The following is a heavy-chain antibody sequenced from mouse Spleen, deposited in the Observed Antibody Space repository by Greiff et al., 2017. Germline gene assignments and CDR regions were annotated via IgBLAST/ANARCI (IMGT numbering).Heavy chain of an antibody. J-gene: IGHJ3*01. Sequence: EVMLVESGGGLVKPGGSLKLSCAASGFTFSSYAMSWVRQTPEKRLEWVATISSGGSYTYYPDSVKGRFTISRDNAKNTLYLQMSSLRSEDTAMYYCARRYDRAWFAYWGQGTLVTVSA. CDR2: ISSGGSYT. CDR3: ARRYDRAWFAY. D-gene: IGHD2-14*01. CDR1: GFTFSSYA. V-gene: IGHV5-9-1*01.